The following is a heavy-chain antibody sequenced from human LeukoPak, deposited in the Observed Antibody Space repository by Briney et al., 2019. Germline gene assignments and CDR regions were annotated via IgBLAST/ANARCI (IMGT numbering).Heavy chain of an antibody. V-gene: IGHV4-59*12. J-gene: IGHJ6*02. CDR1: GGSTSSDY. CDR3: ARRHCSSTSCYTGYYYYGMDV. Sequence: SETLSLTCTVSGGSTSSDYWSWIRQSPGKGLEWVGYVYNSGDTGKNPSLKSRVTISVDTSKNQFSLKLSSVTAADTAVYYCARRHCSSTSCYTGYYYYGMDVWGQGTTVTVSS. D-gene: IGHD2-2*02. CDR2: VYNSGDT.